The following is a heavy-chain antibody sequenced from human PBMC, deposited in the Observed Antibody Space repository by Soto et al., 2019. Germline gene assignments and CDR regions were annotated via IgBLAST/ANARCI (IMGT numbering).Heavy chain of an antibody. CDR1: GCSISSGGYS. D-gene: IGHD5-12*01. CDR2: IYHSGST. J-gene: IGHJ5*02. Sequence: SETLSLXCAVSGCSISSGGYSWSWIRQPPGKGLEWIGYIYHSGSTYYNPSLKSRVTISVDRSKNQFSLKLSSVTAADTAVYYCARDQRDGYNSGNWFDPWGQGPLVTVSS. CDR3: ARDQRDGYNSGNWFDP. V-gene: IGHV4-30-2*01.